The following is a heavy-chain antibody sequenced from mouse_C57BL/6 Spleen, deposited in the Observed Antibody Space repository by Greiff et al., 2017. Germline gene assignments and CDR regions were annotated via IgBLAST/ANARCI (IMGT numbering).Heavy chain of an antibody. J-gene: IGHJ2*01. CDR1: GYTFTSYW. CDR3: ARSSITTVGDY. V-gene: IGHV1-50*01. Sequence: QVQLQQPGAELVKPGASVKLSCKASGYTFTSYWMQWVKQRPGQGLEWIGEIDPSDSYTNYNQKFKGKATLTVDTSSSTAYMQLSSLTSEDSAVYYCARSSITTVGDYWGQGTTLTVSS. D-gene: IGHD1-1*01. CDR2: IDPSDSYT.